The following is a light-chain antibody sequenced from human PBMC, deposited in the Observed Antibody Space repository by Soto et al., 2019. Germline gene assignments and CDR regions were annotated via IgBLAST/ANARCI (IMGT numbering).Light chain of an antibody. Sequence: QSALTQPASVSGSPGQSITISCTGTSSDIGDYKYVSWYQQHPDKAPKLIIFVTSNRPSGISDRFSASKSGITASLTISGLQAEDEADNYCRSYTSSDTPSFFGRGTQLTVL. CDR3: RSYTSSDTPSF. J-gene: IGLJ7*01. V-gene: IGLV2-14*01. CDR2: VTS. CDR1: SSDIGDYKY.